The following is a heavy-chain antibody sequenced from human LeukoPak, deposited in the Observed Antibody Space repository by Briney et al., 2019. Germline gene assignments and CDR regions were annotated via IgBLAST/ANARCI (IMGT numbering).Heavy chain of an antibody. CDR2: ISASGGDT. CDR3: AKDAAGPEY. J-gene: IGHJ4*02. CDR1: GLTFSSYS. D-gene: IGHD6-13*01. Sequence: PGGSLRLSGVVSGLTFSSYSMSWVRQAPGKGLEWVSGISASGGDTWYPDSVKGRFTISRDNSKNTLFLQMNSLRVEDTAIYYCAKDAAGPEYWGQGTRVTVSS. V-gene: IGHV3-23*01.